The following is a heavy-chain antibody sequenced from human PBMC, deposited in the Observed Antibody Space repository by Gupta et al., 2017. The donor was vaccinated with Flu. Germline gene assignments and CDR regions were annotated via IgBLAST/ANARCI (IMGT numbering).Heavy chain of an antibody. D-gene: IGHD2-2*01. CDR2: IYYSGST. J-gene: IGHJ4*02. Sequence: QQLQESGPGLVKPSETLSLTCTVSGGSISSSSYSWGWTRQPPGKGLEWIGSIYYSGSTYYNPSLKSRVTISVDTSKNQFSLKLSSVNDADTAVYYCARLEGYCSSTSCYVPAYYFDYWGQGTLVTVSS. CDR3: ARLEGYCSSTSCYVPAYYFDY. V-gene: IGHV4-39*01. CDR1: GGSISSSSYS.